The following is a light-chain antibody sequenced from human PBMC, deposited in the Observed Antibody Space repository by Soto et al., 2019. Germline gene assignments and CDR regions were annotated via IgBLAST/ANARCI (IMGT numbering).Light chain of an antibody. Sequence: QSVLTQPPSASGSPGQSVTISCTGTSSDVGGYNYVSWYLQHPGKAPKLMIYEVSQRPSGVPDRFSGSKSGNTASLTVSGLQAEDEADYYCASFAGSNILFGGGTQLTVL. V-gene: IGLV2-8*01. J-gene: IGLJ2*01. CDR2: EVS. CDR3: ASFAGSNIL. CDR1: SSDVGGYNY.